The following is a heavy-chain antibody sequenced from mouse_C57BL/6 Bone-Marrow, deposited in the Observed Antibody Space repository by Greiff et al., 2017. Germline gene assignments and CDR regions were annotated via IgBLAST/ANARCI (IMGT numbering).Heavy chain of an antibody. CDR2: IDPSDSYT. D-gene: IGHD1-1*02. Sequence: QVQLQQPGAELVRPGTSVKLSCKASGYTFTSYWMHWVKQRPGQGLEWIGVIDPSDSYTNYNQKFKGKATLTVDTSSSTAYMQLSSLTSEDSAVXYCARGVATSDYWGQGTTLTVSS. CDR3: ARGVATSDY. V-gene: IGHV1-59*01. J-gene: IGHJ2*01. CDR1: GYTFTSYW.